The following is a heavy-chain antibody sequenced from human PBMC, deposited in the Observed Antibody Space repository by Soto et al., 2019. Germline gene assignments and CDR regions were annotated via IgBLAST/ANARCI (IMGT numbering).Heavy chain of an antibody. V-gene: IGHV3-48*03. J-gene: IGHJ4*02. CDR1: GFTFNSYE. CDR2: ISSSGSTI. Sequence: EVQLVESGGGLVQPGGSLRLSCAASGFTFNSYEMNWVRQAPGKGREWVSYISSSGSTIYYADSVKGRFAISRDNAKNSLYLQMNSLRAEDTAVYYCAREKLRYFDWFDYWGQGTLVTVSS. CDR3: AREKLRYFDWFDY. D-gene: IGHD3-9*01.